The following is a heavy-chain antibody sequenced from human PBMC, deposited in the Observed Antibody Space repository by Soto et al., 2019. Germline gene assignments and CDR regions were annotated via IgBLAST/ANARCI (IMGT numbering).Heavy chain of an antibody. CDR1: GGSVNNGGYY. J-gene: IGHJ5*02. CDR2: IYYSGNT. Sequence: QVKLQESGPGLVKASQTLSLTCSVSGGSVNNGGYYWSGIRQHPGKGLEWIGYIYYSGNTYSNPSLESRLSISVDTSQNHFSLTLTSVTAANTAVYYCARYSSSGFEPWGQGTVVTVSS. V-gene: IGHV4-31*03. D-gene: IGHD6-19*01. CDR3: ARYSSSGFEP.